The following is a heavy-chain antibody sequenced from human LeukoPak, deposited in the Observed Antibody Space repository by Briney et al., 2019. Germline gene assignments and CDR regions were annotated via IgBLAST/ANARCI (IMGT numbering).Heavy chain of an antibody. CDR1: GYTFTSYG. CDR2: ISAYNGNT. V-gene: IGHV1-18*01. J-gene: IGHJ5*02. D-gene: IGHD3-22*01. Sequence: ASVKVSCKASGYTFTSYGISWVRQAPGQGLEWMGWISAYNGNTNYAQKLQGRVTMTIDTSTSTAYMELRSLRSDDTAVYYCARGVFAYDSSGYYDPWGQGTLVTVSS. CDR3: ARGVFAYDSSGYYDP.